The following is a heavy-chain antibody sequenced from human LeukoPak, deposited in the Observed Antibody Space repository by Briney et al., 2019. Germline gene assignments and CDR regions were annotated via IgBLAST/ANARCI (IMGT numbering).Heavy chain of an antibody. D-gene: IGHD2-2*01. Sequence: GGSLRLTCAASGLTFSSYAMSWVRQAPGKGLEWVSAISGSGGSTYYADSVKGRFTISRDNSKNTLYLQMNSLRAEDTAVYYCAKSGYCSSTSCYVLDWFDPWGQGTLVTVSS. V-gene: IGHV3-23*01. CDR1: GLTFSSYA. CDR3: AKSGYCSSTSCYVLDWFDP. CDR2: ISGSGGST. J-gene: IGHJ5*02.